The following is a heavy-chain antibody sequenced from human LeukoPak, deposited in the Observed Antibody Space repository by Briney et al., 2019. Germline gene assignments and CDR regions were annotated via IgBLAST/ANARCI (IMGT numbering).Heavy chain of an antibody. CDR1: GYSFTTYW. Sequence: KLGESLKISCKGSGYSFTTYWIAWVRQMPGRGLEWMGIISPDDSEIRYSPSFRGQVTISADKSTSTAYLQWSRLKASDTAICYCARHEGSGSYYSYWGQGTLVTVSS. D-gene: IGHD1-26*01. CDR3: ARHEGSGSYYSY. J-gene: IGHJ4*02. CDR2: ISPDDSEI. V-gene: IGHV5-51*01.